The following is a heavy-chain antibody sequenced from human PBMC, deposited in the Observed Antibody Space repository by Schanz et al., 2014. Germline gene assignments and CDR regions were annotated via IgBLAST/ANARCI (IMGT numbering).Heavy chain of an antibody. V-gene: IGHV3-11*03. Sequence: VHLLESGGGLVPPGGSLRLSCAASGFNFSDYAMSWIRQAPGKGLEWVSYVSSSSSYTHYADSVKGRFTISRDNAKNSLYLQMNSLRAEDTAVYYCARPPHDSSGYYPFDYWGQGTLVTVSS. J-gene: IGHJ4*02. CDR1: GFNFSDYA. CDR2: VSSSSSYT. D-gene: IGHD3-22*01. CDR3: ARPPHDSSGYYPFDY.